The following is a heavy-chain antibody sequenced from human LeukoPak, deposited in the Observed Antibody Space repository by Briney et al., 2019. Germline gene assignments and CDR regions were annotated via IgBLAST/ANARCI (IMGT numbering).Heavy chain of an antibody. CDR1: GGSISTYY. Sequence: SETLSLTCTVSGGSISTYYWTWIRQPPGKGLEWIGHIYYSGSTNYNPSLKSRVTISVDTSKNRFSLKLSSVTAADTAVYYCARDPGRMTAASLVWGQGTLVTVS. V-gene: IGHV4-59*01. D-gene: IGHD6-6*01. CDR2: IYYSGST. CDR3: ARDPGRMTAASLV. J-gene: IGHJ4*02.